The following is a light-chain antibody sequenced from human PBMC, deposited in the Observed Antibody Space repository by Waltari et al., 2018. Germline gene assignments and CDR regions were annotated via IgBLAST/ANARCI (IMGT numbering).Light chain of an antibody. CDR1: SLSSYY. V-gene: IGLV3-19*01. CDR3: SSRDSGAHRHV. Sequence: SSELTQDPAVSVALGQTVRITCQGDSLSSYYATWYQQKAGQAPILVIYGQNNRHSGIPDRFSGSYSGRTASLTITGAQAEDEADYYCSSRDSGAHRHVFGTGTKVTVL. J-gene: IGLJ1*01. CDR2: GQN.